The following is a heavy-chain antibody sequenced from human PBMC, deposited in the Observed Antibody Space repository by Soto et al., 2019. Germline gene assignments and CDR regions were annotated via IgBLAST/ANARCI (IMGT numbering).Heavy chain of an antibody. Sequence: GGSLRLSCAASGFTFKSYGLSWVRQAPGKGLEWVSGISESGGSTYYAGSVEGRFTISRDNSKNTLYLQMNSLRVDDTAVYYCANLLKMDYWGQGALVTVSS. CDR2: ISESGGST. CDR1: GFTFKSYG. J-gene: IGHJ4*02. CDR3: ANLLKMDY. V-gene: IGHV3-23*01. D-gene: IGHD3-10*01.